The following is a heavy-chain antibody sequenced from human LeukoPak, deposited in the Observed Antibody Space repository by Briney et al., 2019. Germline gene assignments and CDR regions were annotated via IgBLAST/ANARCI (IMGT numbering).Heavy chain of an antibody. V-gene: IGHV3-9*01. J-gene: IGHJ6*02. CDR3: AKDISPRYCSSTSCHAPHYYYYGMDV. Sequence: GGSLRLSCAASGFTFDDYAMHWVRQAPGKGLEWVSGISWNSGSIGYADSVKGRFTISRDNAKNSLYLQMNSLRAEDTALYYCAKDISPRYCSSTSCHAPHYYYYGMDVWGQGTTVTVSS. CDR2: ISWNSGSI. CDR1: GFTFDDYA. D-gene: IGHD2-2*01.